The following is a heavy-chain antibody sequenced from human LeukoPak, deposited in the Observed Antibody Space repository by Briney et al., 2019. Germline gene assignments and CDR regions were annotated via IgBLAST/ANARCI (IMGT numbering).Heavy chain of an antibody. Sequence: KPGESLKISCKGSGYSFTSYWIGWVRQMPGKGLEWMGIIYPGDSDTRYSLSFQGQVTISADKSISTAYLQWSSLKASDTAMYYCARRGYYYDSSGYSHWFDPWGQGTLVTVSS. J-gene: IGHJ5*02. CDR2: IYPGDSDT. CDR1: GYSFTSYW. CDR3: ARRGYYYDSSGYSHWFDP. V-gene: IGHV5-51*01. D-gene: IGHD3-22*01.